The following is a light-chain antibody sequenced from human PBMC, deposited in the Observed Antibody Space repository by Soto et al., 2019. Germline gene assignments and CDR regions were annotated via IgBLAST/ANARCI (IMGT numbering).Light chain of an antibody. CDR2: GAS. CDR3: QKYNSAPHT. J-gene: IGKJ2*01. CDR1: QSVSTN. V-gene: IGKV3-15*01. Sequence: EIVMTQSPATLSVSPGERAILSCRASQSVSTNLGWYQQKPGQAPRLLIFGASTRATGIPARFSGSGSGTEFTLTISSLQPEDVATYYCQKYNSAPHTFGQGTKLEIK.